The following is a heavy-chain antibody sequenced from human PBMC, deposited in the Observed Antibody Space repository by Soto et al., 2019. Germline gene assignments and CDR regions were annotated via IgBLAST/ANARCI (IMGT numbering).Heavy chain of an antibody. J-gene: IGHJ6*02. CDR1: GYSVTSYY. CDR3: ARAGIAYGSSTTCYLYYYVMDV. D-gene: IGHD2-2*01. V-gene: IGHV1-46*01. Sequence: ASVKVSCKASGYSVTSYYMHWVRQAPGQGLEWMGIINPNSGSTTYAQKFQGRVTMTRDTSTSTVYMELTGLTSGDTAVYYCARAGIAYGSSTTCYLYYYVMDVWGQGTTVTVSS. CDR2: INPNSGST.